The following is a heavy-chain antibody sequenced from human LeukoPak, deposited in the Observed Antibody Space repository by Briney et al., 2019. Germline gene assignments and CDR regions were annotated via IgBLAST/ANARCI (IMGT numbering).Heavy chain of an antibody. V-gene: IGHV4-34*01. CDR3: VRSYNYGPFV. Sequence: PSETLSLTCGVYGGSLSNYYWSWIRQSPGKGLEWIGEINPGGGTNYNPSLKSRVTMSVDMSKNQFSLKLNSATAADTAVYYCVRSYNYGPFVWGQGTTVTVSS. CDR1: GGSLSNYY. D-gene: IGHD5-24*01. J-gene: IGHJ6*02. CDR2: INPGGGT.